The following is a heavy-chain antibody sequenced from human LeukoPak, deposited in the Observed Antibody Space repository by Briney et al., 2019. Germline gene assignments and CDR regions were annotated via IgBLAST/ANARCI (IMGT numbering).Heavy chain of an antibody. J-gene: IGHJ6*03. D-gene: IGHD6-13*01. Sequence: SETLCLTCTVSGGSISSYYWSWIRQPPGKGLEWNGYIYYSGSTNYNPSLKSRVTISVDTSKNQFSLKLSSVTAADTAVYYCARVGQQLGYYYYYYMDVWGKGTTVTISS. CDR1: GGSISSYY. CDR3: ARVGQQLGYYYYYYMDV. V-gene: IGHV4-59*12. CDR2: IYYSGST.